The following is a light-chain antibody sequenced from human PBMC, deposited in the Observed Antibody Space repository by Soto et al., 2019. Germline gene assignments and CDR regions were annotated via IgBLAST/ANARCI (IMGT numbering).Light chain of an antibody. V-gene: IGKV3-20*01. J-gene: IGKJ4*01. CDR3: QQYGSSPPLT. CDR1: QSVSSN. CDR2: GAS. Sequence: EIVMTQSPATVSVSPGERATLSCRASQSVSSNSAWYQQKPGQAPRLLIYGASTRATGIPDRFSGSGSGTDFTLTISRLEPEDFAVYYCQQYGSSPPLTFGGGTKVDIK.